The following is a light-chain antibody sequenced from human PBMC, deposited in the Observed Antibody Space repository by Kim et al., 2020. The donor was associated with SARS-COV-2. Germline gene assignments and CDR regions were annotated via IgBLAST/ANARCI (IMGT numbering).Light chain of an antibody. J-gene: IGLJ1*01. CDR2: DVS. Sequence: QSALTQPASVSGSPGQSITISCTGTSSDVGGYNYVSWYQQHPGKAPKLMIYDVSNRPSGVSNRFSGSKSGNTASLTISGLQAEDEADYYCAAWADSLNGPVFGTGTKVTVL. CDR1: SSDVGGYNY. CDR3: AAWADSLNGPV. V-gene: IGLV2-14*03.